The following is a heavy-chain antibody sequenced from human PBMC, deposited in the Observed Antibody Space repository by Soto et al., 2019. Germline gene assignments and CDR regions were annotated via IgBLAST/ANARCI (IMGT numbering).Heavy chain of an antibody. Sequence: QVQLVQSGAEVKKPGSSVKVSCKASGGTFSSYAISWVRQAPGQGLEWMGGIIPIFGTANYAQKFQGRVTITADKSTSTAYMELSSLRSEDTAVYYCARELGGVIVIPNAFDIWGQETMVTVSS. CDR1: GGTFSSYA. D-gene: IGHD3-16*02. CDR3: ARELGGVIVIPNAFDI. CDR2: IIPIFGTA. J-gene: IGHJ3*02. V-gene: IGHV1-69*06.